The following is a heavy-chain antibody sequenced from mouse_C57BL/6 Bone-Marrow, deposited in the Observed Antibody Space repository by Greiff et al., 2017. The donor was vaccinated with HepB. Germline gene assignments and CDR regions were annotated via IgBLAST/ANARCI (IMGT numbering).Heavy chain of an antibody. D-gene: IGHD1-1*01. J-gene: IGHJ1*03. CDR1: GYTFTDYY. CDR3: ARRVYYGLWYFDV. CDR2: INPYNGGT. Sequence: DVQLQESGPVLVKPGASVKMSCKASGYTFTDYYMNWVKQSHGKSLEWIGVINPYNGGTSYNQKFKGKATLTVDKSSSTAYMELNSLTSEDSAVYYCARRVYYGLWYFDVWGTGTTVTVSS. V-gene: IGHV1-19*01.